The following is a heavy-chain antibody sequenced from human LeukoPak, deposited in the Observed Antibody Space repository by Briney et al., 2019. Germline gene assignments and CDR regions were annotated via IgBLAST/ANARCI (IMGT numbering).Heavy chain of an antibody. CDR1: GFTFSSYW. CDR3: AKVRAAAGTYFDY. V-gene: IGHV3-7*01. CDR2: IKQDGSEK. J-gene: IGHJ4*02. D-gene: IGHD6-13*01. Sequence: GGSLRLSCAASGFTFSSYWMSWVRQAPGKGLEWVANIKQDGSEKYYVDSVKGRFTISRDNAKNSLYLQMNSLRAEDTAVYYCAKVRAAAGTYFDYWGQGTLVTVSS.